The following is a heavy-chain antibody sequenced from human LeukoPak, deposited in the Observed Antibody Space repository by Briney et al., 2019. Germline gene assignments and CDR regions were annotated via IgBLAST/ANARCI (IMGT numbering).Heavy chain of an antibody. CDR2: ISYDGSNK. CDR3: AKDSGGYTYVFDY. J-gene: IGHJ4*02. Sequence: GGALRLSCADSGFTFSSHGMHRVREAPGKGLEWVAVISYDGSNKYYADSVKGRLTISRDNSKNTLYLQMNSLRAEDTGVYYCAKDSGGYTYVFDYWGQGTLVTVSS. D-gene: IGHD5-18*01. CDR1: GFTFSSHG. V-gene: IGHV3-30*18.